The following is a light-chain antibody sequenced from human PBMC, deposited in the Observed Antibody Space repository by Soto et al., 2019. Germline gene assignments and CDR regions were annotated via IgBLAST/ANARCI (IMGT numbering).Light chain of an antibody. Sequence: DIQMTQSPSSLSASIGDRVTITCRASQGISTYLAWYQQKPGKVPYLLIYGASSLQSGVPSRFSGSGSGTDFSLTISSLQPEDVATYYCQKYNSGPWTFGQGTKVEIK. CDR3: QKYNSGPWT. CDR2: GAS. CDR1: QGISTY. V-gene: IGKV1-27*01. J-gene: IGKJ1*01.